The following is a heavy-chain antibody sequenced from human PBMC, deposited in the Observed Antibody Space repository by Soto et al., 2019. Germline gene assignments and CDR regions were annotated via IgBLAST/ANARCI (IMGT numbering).Heavy chain of an antibody. J-gene: IGHJ4*02. CDR3: ARWVSYYGAYEPTNFDY. V-gene: IGHV4-31*03. CDR2: IYYSGST. Sequence: QVQLQESGPGLVKPSQTLSLTCTVSGGSISSGGYYWSWIRQHPGKGLEWIGYIYYSGSTYYNPSLKSRVTISVDTSKNQFSLKLSSVTAADTAVYYCARWVSYYGAYEPTNFDYWGQGTLVTVSS. CDR1: GGSISSGGYY. D-gene: IGHD4-17*01.